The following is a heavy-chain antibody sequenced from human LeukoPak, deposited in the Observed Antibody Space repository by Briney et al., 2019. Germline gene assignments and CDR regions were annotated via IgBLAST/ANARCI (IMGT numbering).Heavy chain of an antibody. CDR1: GFTFSTHS. CDR2: IGDNGAKT. Sequence: GGSLRLSCAASGFTFSTHSMSWVRQAPGKGLEWVSGIGDNGAKTYYADFFKGRFTISRDNSKKTLYLQMNSLRAEDTAVYYCAKEYTTSWFTSLNWGQGTLVTVSS. V-gene: IGHV3-23*01. J-gene: IGHJ4*02. D-gene: IGHD6-13*01. CDR3: AKEYTTSWFTSLN.